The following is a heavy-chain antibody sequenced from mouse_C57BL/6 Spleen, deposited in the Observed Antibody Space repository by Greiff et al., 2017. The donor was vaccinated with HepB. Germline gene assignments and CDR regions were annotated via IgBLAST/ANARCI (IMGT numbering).Heavy chain of an antibody. CDR2: IYPGDGDT. CDR1: GYAFSSSW. Sequence: QVQLKQSGPELVKPGASVKISCKASGYAFSSSWMNWVKQRPGKGLEWIGRIYPGDGDTNYNGKFKGKATLTADKSSSTAYMQLSSLTSEDSAVCFCARSGNDYDFAYWGQGTLVTVSA. J-gene: IGHJ3*01. CDR3: ARSGNDYDFAY. V-gene: IGHV1-82*01. D-gene: IGHD2-4*01.